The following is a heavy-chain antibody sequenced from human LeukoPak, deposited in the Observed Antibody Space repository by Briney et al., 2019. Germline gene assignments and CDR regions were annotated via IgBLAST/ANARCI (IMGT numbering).Heavy chain of an antibody. J-gene: IGHJ1*01. CDR3: ARQTGYCSGGSCYGYFQH. D-gene: IGHD2-15*01. Sequence: SETLSLTCTASGGSISSSSYYWVWIRQPPGKGLEWIGSVYYSGSTYYNTSLQSRVTISVDTSKNQFSLKLSSVTAADTAIYYCARQTGYCSGGSCYGYFQHWGQGTLVTVSS. V-gene: IGHV4-39*01. CDR2: VYYSGST. CDR1: GGSISSSSYY.